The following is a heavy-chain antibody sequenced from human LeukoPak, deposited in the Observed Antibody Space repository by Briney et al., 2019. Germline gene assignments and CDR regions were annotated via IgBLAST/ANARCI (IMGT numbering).Heavy chain of an antibody. CDR3: AKEGAYCGRDCSGVFDY. CDR1: GFTFSNYA. J-gene: IGHJ4*02. D-gene: IGHD2-21*02. Sequence: GGSLRLSCAASGFTFSNYAVTWVRQAPGKGLEWVSVISDRGGTTYYADSVKGRSTISRDNSKNTLYLQMNSLRAEDTAIYYCAKEGAYCGRDCSGVFDYWGQGTQVTVPS. V-gene: IGHV3-23*01. CDR2: ISDRGGTT.